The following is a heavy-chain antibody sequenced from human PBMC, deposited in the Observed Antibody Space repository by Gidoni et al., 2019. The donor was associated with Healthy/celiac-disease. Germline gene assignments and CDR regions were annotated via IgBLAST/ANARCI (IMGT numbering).Heavy chain of an antibody. V-gene: IGHV4-31*03. D-gene: IGHD1-26*01. CDR3: ARDRGSGSYHFDY. Sequence: QVQLQESGPGLVKPSQTLSLPCTVSGGSISSGGYYWRWIRQHPGKGLEWIGYIYYSGSTYYNPSLKSRVTISVDTSKNQFSLKLSSVTAADTAVYYCARDRGSGSYHFDYWGQGTLVTVSS. J-gene: IGHJ4*02. CDR1: GGSISSGGYY. CDR2: IYYSGST.